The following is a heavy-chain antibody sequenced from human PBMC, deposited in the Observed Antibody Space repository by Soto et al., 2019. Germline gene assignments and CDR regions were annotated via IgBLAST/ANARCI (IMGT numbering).Heavy chain of an antibody. J-gene: IGHJ4*02. CDR2: INHFGSP. Sequence: QVQLHQWGAGLLEPSETLSLTCGVYNGSFMGYYWTWVRQPPGKGLEWIGEINHFGSPNYNPSLKSRVAISIDTSKHQFSLSLRSLTAADTAVYYCASLNGGRFLDKGDYWGQGILVTVSS. V-gene: IGHV4-34*01. D-gene: IGHD3-3*01. CDR3: ASLNGGRFLDKGDY. CDR1: NGSFMGYY.